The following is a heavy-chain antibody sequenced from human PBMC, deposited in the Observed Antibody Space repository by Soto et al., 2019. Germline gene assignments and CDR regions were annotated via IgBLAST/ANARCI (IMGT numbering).Heavy chain of an antibody. CDR2: ISYDGSNK. D-gene: IGHD6-19*01. Sequence: GGSLRLSCAASGFTFSSYAMHWVRQAPGKGLEWVAVISYDGSNKYYADSVKGRFTISRDHSKNTLSLQMNSLRPEDTAVYYCARPYSGGWYGDFVYWGQGTLVTVYS. CDR3: ARPYSGGWYGDFVY. CDR1: GFTFSSYA. J-gene: IGHJ4*02. V-gene: IGHV3-30-3*01.